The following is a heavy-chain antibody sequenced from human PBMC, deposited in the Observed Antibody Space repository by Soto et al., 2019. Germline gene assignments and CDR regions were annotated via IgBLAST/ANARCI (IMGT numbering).Heavy chain of an antibody. CDR1: GCSISSGRDS. D-gene: IGHD3-22*01. V-gene: IGHV4-30-2*01. Sequence: PSETLYLTCAVSGCSISSGRDSWSWIRQPPGKGLEWIGYIYHSGSTYYNPSLKSRVTISVDRSKNQFSLKLSSVTAADTAVYYCARAAYYYDSSGSPGPNWFDPWGQGTLVTVSS. CDR2: IYHSGST. CDR3: ARAAYYYDSSGSPGPNWFDP. J-gene: IGHJ5*02.